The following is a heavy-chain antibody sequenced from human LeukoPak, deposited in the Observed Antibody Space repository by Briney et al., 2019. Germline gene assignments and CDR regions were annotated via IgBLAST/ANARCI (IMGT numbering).Heavy chain of an antibody. Sequence: SVKVSCKASGGTFSSYAISWVRQAPGQGLEWMGRIIPILGIANYAQKFQGRVTITADKSTSTAYMELSSLRSEDTAVYYCATPGQGIQLFFDYWGQGTLVTVSS. CDR1: GGTFSSYA. J-gene: IGHJ4*02. V-gene: IGHV1-69*04. CDR3: ATPGQGIQLFFDY. CDR2: IIPILGIA. D-gene: IGHD5-18*01.